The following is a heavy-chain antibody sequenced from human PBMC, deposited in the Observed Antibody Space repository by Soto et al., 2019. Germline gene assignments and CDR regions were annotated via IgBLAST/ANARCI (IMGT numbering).Heavy chain of an antibody. Sequence: PGGSLRLSCAASGFTFSSYAMHWVRQAPGKGLEWVAVISYDGSNKYYADSVKGRFTISRDNSKNTLYLQMNSLRAEDTAVYYCARAGYCISTSCYLYYYYGMDVWGQGTTVTVSS. CDR3: ARAGYCISTSCYLYYYYGMDV. D-gene: IGHD2-2*01. CDR2: ISYDGSNK. V-gene: IGHV3-30-3*01. CDR1: GFTFSSYA. J-gene: IGHJ6*02.